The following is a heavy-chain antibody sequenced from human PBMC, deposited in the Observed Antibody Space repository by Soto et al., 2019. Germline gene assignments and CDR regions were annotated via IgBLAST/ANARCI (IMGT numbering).Heavy chain of an antibody. V-gene: IGHV4-34*01. CDR1: GGSVGGYY. CDR2: INHSGSI. Sequence: PSETLSHTCAVYGGSVGGYYWSWVRQPPGKGLEWIGEINHSGSITYAPSLKSRVTMSVDTSKNQFSLKLSSVTAADTAVYYCVRGGCSSTSCYVFDYWGQGTLVTVSS. D-gene: IGHD2-2*01. CDR3: VRGGCSSTSCYVFDY. J-gene: IGHJ4*02.